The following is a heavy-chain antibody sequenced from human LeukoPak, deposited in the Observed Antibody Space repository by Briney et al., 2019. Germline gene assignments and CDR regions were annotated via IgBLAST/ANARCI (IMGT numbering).Heavy chain of an antibody. J-gene: IGHJ2*01. CDR3: ARDRQQLVNLGWYFDL. CDR2: IIPIFGTA. D-gene: IGHD6-13*01. Sequence: ASVTVSCKASGGTFSSYAISWVRQAPGQGLEWMGGIIPIFGTANYAQKFQGRVTITADESTSTAYRELSSLRSEDTAVYYCARDRQQLVNLGWYFDLWGRGTLVTVSS. CDR1: GGTFSSYA. V-gene: IGHV1-69*13.